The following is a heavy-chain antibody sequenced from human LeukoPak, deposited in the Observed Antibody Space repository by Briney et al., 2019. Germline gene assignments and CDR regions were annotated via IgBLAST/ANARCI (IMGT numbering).Heavy chain of an antibody. D-gene: IGHD3-22*01. Sequence: SVKVSCKASGGTFSSYAISWVRQAPGQGLEWMGGIIPIFGTVNYAQKFQGRVTITTDESTSTAYMELSSLRSEDTAMYYCASYDSSAIGSFDYWGQGTLVTVSS. CDR1: GGTFSSYA. CDR2: IIPIFGTV. V-gene: IGHV1-69*05. J-gene: IGHJ4*02. CDR3: ASYDSSAIGSFDY.